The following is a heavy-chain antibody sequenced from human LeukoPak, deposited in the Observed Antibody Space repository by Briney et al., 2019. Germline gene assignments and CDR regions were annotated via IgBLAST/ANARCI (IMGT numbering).Heavy chain of an antibody. CDR3: ARARYSSSWYFDY. Sequence: GGSLRLSCAASGFTFSSYGMSWVRQAPGKGLEWVANIKQDGSEKYYVDSVKGRFTISRDNAKNSLYLQMNSLRAEDTAVYYCARARYSSSWYFDYWGQGTLVTVSS. J-gene: IGHJ4*02. V-gene: IGHV3-7*01. CDR1: GFTFSSYG. CDR2: IKQDGSEK. D-gene: IGHD6-13*01.